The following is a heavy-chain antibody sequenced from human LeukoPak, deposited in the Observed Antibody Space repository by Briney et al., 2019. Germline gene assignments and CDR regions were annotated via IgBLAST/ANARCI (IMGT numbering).Heavy chain of an antibody. V-gene: IGHV1-69*13. D-gene: IGHD6-13*01. CDR1: GGTFSSYA. CDR3: ATRIAAAVWGHWFDP. J-gene: IGHJ5*02. CDR2: IIPIFGTA. Sequence: SAKVSCKASGGTFSSYAISWVRPAPGQGPEWMGGIIPIFGTANYAQKFQGRVTIPADESAGTAYMELSSLRSEDTAVYYCATRIAAAVWGHWFDPWGQGTLVTVSS.